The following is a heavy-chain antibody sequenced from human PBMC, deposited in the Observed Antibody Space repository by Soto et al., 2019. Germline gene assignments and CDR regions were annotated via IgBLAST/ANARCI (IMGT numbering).Heavy chain of an antibody. V-gene: IGHV4-31*03. J-gene: IGHJ4*02. CDR1: GGSISSGGYY. D-gene: IGHD4-17*01. Sequence: QVQLQESGPGLVKPSQTLSLTCTVSGGSISSGGYYWSWIRQHPGKGLEWIGYIYYSGSTYYNPSLKSRVTISVDTSKNQCSLKLSSVTAADTAVYYCARGGTTVTTGGKEFDYWGQGTLVTVSS. CDR2: IYYSGST. CDR3: ARGGTTVTTGGKEFDY.